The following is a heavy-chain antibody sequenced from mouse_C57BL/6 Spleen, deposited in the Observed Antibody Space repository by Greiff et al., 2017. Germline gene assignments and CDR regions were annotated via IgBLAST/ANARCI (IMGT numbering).Heavy chain of an antibody. CDR2: IYPGDGDT. Sequence: VQLQESGPELVKPGASVKISCKASGYAFSSSWMNWVKQRPGKGLEWIGRIYPGDGDTNYNGTFKGKATLTADKSSSTAYMQLSSLTSEDCAVYFGARRDDGYAMDYWGQGTTLTVSS. CDR3: ARRDDGYAMDY. V-gene: IGHV1-82*01. D-gene: IGHD2-12*01. J-gene: IGHJ4*01. CDR1: GYAFSSSW.